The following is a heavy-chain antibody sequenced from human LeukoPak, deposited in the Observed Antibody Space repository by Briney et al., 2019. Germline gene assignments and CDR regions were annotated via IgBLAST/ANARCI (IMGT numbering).Heavy chain of an antibody. CDR3: AREGVVPAAFNWFDP. CDR2: IYYSGST. J-gene: IGHJ5*02. D-gene: IGHD2-2*01. Sequence: PSETLSLTCTVSGGSISSYYWSWIRQPPGKGLEWIGYIYYSGSTNYNPSLKSRVTISVDTSKNQFSLKLSSVTAADTAVYYCAREGVVPAAFNWFDPWGQGTLVTVSS. CDR1: GGSISSYY. V-gene: IGHV4-59*01.